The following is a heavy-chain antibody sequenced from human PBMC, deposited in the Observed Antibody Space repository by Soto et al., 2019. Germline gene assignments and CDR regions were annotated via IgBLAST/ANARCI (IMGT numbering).Heavy chain of an antibody. D-gene: IGHD3-10*01. V-gene: IGHV4-30-4*01. Sequence: QVQLQESGPGLVKPSQTLSLTCTVSGGSISSGDYYWSWIRQPPGKGLEWIGYIYYSGSTYYNPSLKSRVTISVDTSKNQFSLKLSSVTAADTAVYHCAREDGSGSYVGWFDPWGQGTLVTVSS. CDR2: IYYSGST. CDR1: GGSISSGDYY. CDR3: AREDGSGSYVGWFDP. J-gene: IGHJ5*02.